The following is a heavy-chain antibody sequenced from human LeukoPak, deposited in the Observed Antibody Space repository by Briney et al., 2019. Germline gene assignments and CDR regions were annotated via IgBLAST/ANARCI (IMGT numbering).Heavy chain of an antibody. CDR3: AREQQLPQSFDY. V-gene: IGHV3-30-3*01. D-gene: IGHD6-13*01. CDR1: GFTFSSYA. J-gene: IGHJ4*02. Sequence: GRSLRLSCAASGFTFSSYAMHWVRQAPGKGLEWVAVISYDGSNKYYADSVKGRFTISRDNAKNSLYLQMNSLRAEDTAVYYCAREQQLPQSFDYWGQGTLVTVSS. CDR2: ISYDGSNK.